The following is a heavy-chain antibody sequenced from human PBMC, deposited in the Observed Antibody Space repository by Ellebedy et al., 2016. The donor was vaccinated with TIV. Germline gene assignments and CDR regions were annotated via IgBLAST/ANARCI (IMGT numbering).Heavy chain of an antibody. Sequence: SETLSLXCAVYGGSFSGYYWSWIRQPPGKGLEWIGEINHSGSTNYNPSLKSRVTISVDTSKNQFSLKLSSVTAADTAVYYCAMSNYYYYMDVWGKGTTVTVSS. J-gene: IGHJ6*03. CDR2: INHSGST. V-gene: IGHV4-34*01. CDR3: AMSNYYYYMDV. D-gene: IGHD6-6*01. CDR1: GGSFSGYY.